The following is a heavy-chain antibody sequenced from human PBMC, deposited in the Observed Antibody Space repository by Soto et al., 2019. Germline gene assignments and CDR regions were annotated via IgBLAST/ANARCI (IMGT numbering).Heavy chain of an antibody. CDR1: GGSFSGYY. V-gene: IGHV4-34*01. CDR2: INHSGST. CDR3: ARGPRATIRI. J-gene: IGHJ4*02. Sequence: QVQLQQWGAGLLKPSETLSLTCAVYGGSFSGYYWSWIRQPPGKGLEWIGEINHSGSTNYNPSLKSRGTIAVDTSKNQFSLKLSSVTAADTAVYYCARGPRATIRIWGQGTLVTVSS. D-gene: IGHD5-12*01.